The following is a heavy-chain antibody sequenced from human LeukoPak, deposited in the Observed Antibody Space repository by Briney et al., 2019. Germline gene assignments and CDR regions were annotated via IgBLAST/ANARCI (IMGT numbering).Heavy chain of an antibody. Sequence: GGSLRLSCAAAGFTFSSYSMNWVRQAPGKGLERVSSIRTSSYIYYADSVKGRFTISRDNAKNSLYLQMNRLRAEDKAVYSCARIHALGFAPWGQGTLVTVSS. V-gene: IGHV3-21*01. CDR1: GFTFSSYS. CDR3: ARIHALGFAP. J-gene: IGHJ5*02. D-gene: IGHD1-1*01. CDR2: IRTSSYI.